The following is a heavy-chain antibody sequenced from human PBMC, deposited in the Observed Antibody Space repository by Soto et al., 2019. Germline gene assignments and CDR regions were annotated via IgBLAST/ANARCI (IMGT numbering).Heavy chain of an antibody. J-gene: IGHJ4*02. CDR1: GFTFSSYA. CDR2: ISGNGGTT. Sequence: EVQLLESGGGLGQPGGSLRLSCAASGFTFSSYAMSWVRQAPGKGLEWVSTISGNGGTTYYADSVKGRFTISRDNSKKTLWRQMNSLRAEDTAIYYWAKVLGYTYGSSEYWGQGTLVTVSS. CDR3: AKVLGYTYGSSEY. V-gene: IGHV3-23*01. D-gene: IGHD5-18*01.